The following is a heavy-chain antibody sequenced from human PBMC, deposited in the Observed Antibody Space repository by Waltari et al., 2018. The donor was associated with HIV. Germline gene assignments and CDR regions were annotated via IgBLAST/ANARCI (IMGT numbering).Heavy chain of an antibody. CDR2: IKSKTDGGTI. V-gene: IGHV3-15*01. CDR3: ATDWSAVQGSRLGGYFDN. CDR1: GFTFSDAW. J-gene: IGHJ4*02. Sequence: EVRLVESGGGLVMPGDSLRLSCAASGFTFSDAWMSWVRQAPGKGLGWVGRIKSKTDGGTIDYAAPVKGRFTISRDDSNTTLYLQINSLKTEDTAVYYCATDWSAVQGSRLGGYFDNWGQGTLVTVSS. D-gene: IGHD1-26*01.